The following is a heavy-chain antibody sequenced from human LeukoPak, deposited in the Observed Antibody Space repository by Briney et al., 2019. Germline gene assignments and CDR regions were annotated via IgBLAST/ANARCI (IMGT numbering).Heavy chain of an antibody. CDR1: GFTISNYW. V-gene: IGHV3-7*01. CDR3: ARTPWDFWSNSMDV. J-gene: IGHJ6*04. Sequence: GGSLRLSCAASGFTISNYWMSWVRQAPGKGLKWVANIKQDGSDKYYVGSVKGRFTISRDNAKNSLYLQMNSLRAEDTAVYYCARTPWDFWSNSMDVWGKGTTVTVSS. D-gene: IGHD3-3*01. CDR2: IKQDGSDK.